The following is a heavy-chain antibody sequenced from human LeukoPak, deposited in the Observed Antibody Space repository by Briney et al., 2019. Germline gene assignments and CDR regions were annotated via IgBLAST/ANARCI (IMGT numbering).Heavy chain of an antibody. V-gene: IGHV3-21*01. CDR3: ARGPSWFDP. CDR2: ISSSSSYI. J-gene: IGHJ5*02. CDR1: GFTFSSYS. Sequence: GGALRLSCVASGFTFSSYSMNWVRQAPGEALEWVSSISSSSSYIYYADSVKGRFTISRDNAKNSLYLQMNSLRAEDTAVYYCARGPSWFDPWGQGTLVTVSS.